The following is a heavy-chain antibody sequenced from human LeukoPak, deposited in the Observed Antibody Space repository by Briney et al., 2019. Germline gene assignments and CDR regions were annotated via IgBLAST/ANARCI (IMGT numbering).Heavy chain of an antibody. V-gene: IGHV1-46*01. D-gene: IGHD2-21*02. CDR3: AVTDADY. J-gene: IGHJ4*02. CDR1: GYTFTSYY. CDR2: INPSGGST. Sequence: ASVEVSCKAAGYTFTSYYMHWVRQAPGQGLEWMGIINPSGGSTSYAQKFQGRVTMTRDTSTSTVYMELSSLRSEDTAVYYSAVTDADYWGQGTLVTVSS.